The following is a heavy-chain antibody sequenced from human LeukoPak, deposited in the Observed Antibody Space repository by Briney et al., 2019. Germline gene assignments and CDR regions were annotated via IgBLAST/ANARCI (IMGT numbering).Heavy chain of an antibody. CDR2: IYYSGST. CDR3: ARLLTGDY. Sequence: SETLSLTCTVSGGSISSYYWSWIRQPPGKGLEWIGYIYYSGSTYYNPSLKSRVTISADTSKNQFSLKLSSVTAADTAVYYCARLLTGDYWGQGTLVTVSS. V-gene: IGHV4-59*04. CDR1: GGSISSYY. D-gene: IGHD2/OR15-2a*01. J-gene: IGHJ4*02.